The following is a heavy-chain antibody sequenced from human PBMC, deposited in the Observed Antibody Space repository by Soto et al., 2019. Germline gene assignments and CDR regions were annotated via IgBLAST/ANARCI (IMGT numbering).Heavy chain of an antibody. CDR3: ARAGRQQPAIESTTAFDI. Sequence: QVQLVQSGAEVKKPGSSVKVSCKASGGTLSSYTISWVRQAPGQGLEWMGRIIPILGIANYAQKFQGRVTITADKSTSTAYMELSSLRSEDTAVYYCARAGRQQPAIESTTAFDIWGQGTMVTVSS. V-gene: IGHV1-69*02. J-gene: IGHJ3*02. CDR1: GGTLSSYT. CDR2: IIPILGIA. D-gene: IGHD6-13*01.